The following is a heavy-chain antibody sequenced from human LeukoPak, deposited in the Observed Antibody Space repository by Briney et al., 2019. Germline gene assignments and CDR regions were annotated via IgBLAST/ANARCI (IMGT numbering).Heavy chain of an antibody. CDR2: IYYSGST. Sequence: SETLSLTCTVSGGSISSSSYYWGWIRQPPGKGLEWIGYIYYSGSTYYNPSLKSRVTISVDTSKNQFSLKLSSVTAADTAVYYCARGYQLRPFDYWGQGTLVTVSS. CDR1: GGSISSSSYY. V-gene: IGHV4-30-4*08. J-gene: IGHJ4*02. CDR3: ARGYQLRPFDY. D-gene: IGHD2-2*01.